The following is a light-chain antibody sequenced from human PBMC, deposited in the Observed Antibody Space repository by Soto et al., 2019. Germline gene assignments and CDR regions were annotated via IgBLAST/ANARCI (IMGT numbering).Light chain of an antibody. Sequence: QSALTQPASVSGSPGQSITISCTGTSSDVGGHNFVSWYQQHPGRAPKLMIYDVRNRPLGVSNRFSGSKSANTASLTISGLQAEDEADYYCSSYSSSGTLVFGGGTKLTVL. J-gene: IGLJ2*01. CDR3: SSYSSSGTLV. CDR2: DVR. CDR1: SSDVGGHNF. V-gene: IGLV2-14*01.